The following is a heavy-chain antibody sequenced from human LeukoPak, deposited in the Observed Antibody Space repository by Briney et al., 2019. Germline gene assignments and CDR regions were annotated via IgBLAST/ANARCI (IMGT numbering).Heavy chain of an antibody. CDR3: ARTRGGMVRFDY. CDR2: INHSGST. CDR1: GRSFSGYY. D-gene: IGHD3-10*01. Sequence: SETQSLTCAVYGRSFSGYYWSWMRQPPGKGLEWIGEINHSGSTNYNPSLKSRVTISVDTSKNQFSLKLGSVTAADTAVYYCARTRGGMVRFDYWGQGTLVTVSS. V-gene: IGHV4-34*01. J-gene: IGHJ4*02.